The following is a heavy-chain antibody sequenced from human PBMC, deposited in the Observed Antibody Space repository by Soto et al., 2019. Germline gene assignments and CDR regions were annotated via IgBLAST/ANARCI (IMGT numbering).Heavy chain of an antibody. CDR2: IITLFATA. CDR3: AREVGYGDFSAALLD. V-gene: IGHV1-69*01. Sequence: VQLMQSGAEVTQPGSSVKVSCKASGGTFSSHSINWVRQAPGQGLERMGGIITLFATANYAQNFQGRVTITADQSTSTAYMELNSLRSDDTAVYYCAREVGYGDFSAALLDWGEGTLVTVSS. D-gene: IGHD4-17*01. J-gene: IGHJ4*02. CDR1: GGTFSSHS.